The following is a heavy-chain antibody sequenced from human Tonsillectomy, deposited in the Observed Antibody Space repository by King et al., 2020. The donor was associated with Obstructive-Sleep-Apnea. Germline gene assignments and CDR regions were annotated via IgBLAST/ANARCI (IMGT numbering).Heavy chain of an antibody. CDR3: AKDAAITGTLDY. J-gene: IGHJ4*02. CDR2: IRYDGNNK. Sequence: VQLVESGGGVVQPGRSLRLSCEASGFTFSSYGMHWVRQAPGKGLEWVSFIRYDGNNKYYAGSVKGRLTISRGNPKNTLYLQMDDLRTEDTAVYYCAKDAAITGTLDYWGQGILVTVSS. CDR1: GFTFSSYG. D-gene: IGHD1-7*01. V-gene: IGHV3-30*02.